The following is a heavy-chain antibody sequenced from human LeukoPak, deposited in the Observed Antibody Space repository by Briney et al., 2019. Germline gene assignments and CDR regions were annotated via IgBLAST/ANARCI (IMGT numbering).Heavy chain of an antibody. J-gene: IGHJ4*02. CDR1: GGSISSGGYY. CDR2: IYYTGST. Sequence: TSETLSLTCTVSGGSISSGGYYWSWIRQHPRKGLEWIGHIYYTGSTYYNPSLQSRMTMSVDTSKRQFSLKLTSLTAADTALYYCARVMIDYFDYWGQGTLVTVSS. D-gene: IGHD3-22*01. V-gene: IGHV4-31*03. CDR3: ARVMIDYFDY.